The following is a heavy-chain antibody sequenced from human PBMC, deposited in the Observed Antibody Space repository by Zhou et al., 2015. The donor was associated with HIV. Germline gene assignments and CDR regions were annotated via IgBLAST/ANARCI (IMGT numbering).Heavy chain of an antibody. CDR2: IVVGSGNT. V-gene: IGHV1-58*01. Sequence: QMQLVQSGPEVKKPGTSVKVSCKASGFTFTSSAVQWVRQARGQRLEWIGWIVVGSGNTNYAQKFQERVTITRDMSTSTAYMELSSLRSEDTAVYYCAAPGSSHGWFDPWGQGTLVTVSS. CDR3: AAPGSSHGWFDP. J-gene: IGHJ5*02. CDR1: GFTFTSSA. D-gene: IGHD5-18*01.